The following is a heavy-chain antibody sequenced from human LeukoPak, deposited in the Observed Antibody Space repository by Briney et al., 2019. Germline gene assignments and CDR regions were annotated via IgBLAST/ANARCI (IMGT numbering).Heavy chain of an antibody. J-gene: IGHJ6*02. D-gene: IGHD3-10*01. CDR1: EFTFSSYG. V-gene: IGHV3-30*18. CDR3: AKAKGSGSYYNSDYYYYGMDV. CDR2: ISYDGSNK. Sequence: GGSLRLSCAASEFTFSSYGMHWVRQAPGKGLEWVAVISYDGSNKYYADSVKGRFTISRDNSKNTLYLQMNSLRAEDTAVYYCAKAKGSGSYYNSDYYYYGMDVWGQGTTVTVSS.